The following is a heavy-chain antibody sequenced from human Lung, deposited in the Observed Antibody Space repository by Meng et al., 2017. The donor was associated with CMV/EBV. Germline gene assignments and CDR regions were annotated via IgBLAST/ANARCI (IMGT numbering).Heavy chain of an antibody. CDR3: GGNVDYHGNYGVE. Sequence: GGSLRLXXAASGFAFSSYAMSWVRQAPGEGLEWVSAISGSGGNTFNADSVKGRFTISRDNSKNTLYLQMNSLRVEGTAIYYCGGNVDYHGNYGVEWGQGTLVTVSS. CDR2: ISGSGGNT. V-gene: IGHV3-23*01. J-gene: IGHJ4*02. CDR1: GFAFSSYA. D-gene: IGHD4-23*01.